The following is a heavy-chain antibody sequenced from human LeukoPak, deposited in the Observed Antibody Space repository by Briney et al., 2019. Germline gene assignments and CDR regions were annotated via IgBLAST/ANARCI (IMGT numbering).Heavy chain of an antibody. D-gene: IGHD2-2*01. CDR1: GFTFSDYG. V-gene: IGHV3-30*12. CDR2: LQKDGSDI. Sequence: PGGSLRLSRAASGFTFSDYGMHWVRQAPDKGLEWVAFLQKDGSDIHYADSVEGRFTISRDNAKNSLYLQMNSLRAEDTAVYYCARRGCSSTSCYRNHYYYYYMDVWGKGTTVTVSS. J-gene: IGHJ6*03. CDR3: ARRGCSSTSCYRNHYYYYYMDV.